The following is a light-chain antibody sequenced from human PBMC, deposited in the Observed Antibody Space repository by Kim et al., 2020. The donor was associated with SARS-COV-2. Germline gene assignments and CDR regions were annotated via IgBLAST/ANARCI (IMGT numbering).Light chain of an antibody. V-gene: IGKV3-20*01. CDR1: QSVSSSY. CDR3: QRYGSSPRR. CDR2: GAY. J-gene: IGKJ1*01. Sequence: EIVLTHSPGTLSLSPAERATLSFRASQSVSSSYLAWYQQKPGQAPRLLIYGAYSRATGIPDRFSGRGSGTDFTLTIRRLEPEEFAVYYWQRYGSSPRRFGQGTKGDIK.